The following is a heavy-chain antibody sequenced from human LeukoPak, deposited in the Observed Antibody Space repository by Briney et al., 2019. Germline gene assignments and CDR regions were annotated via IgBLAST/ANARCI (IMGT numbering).Heavy chain of an antibody. V-gene: IGHV3-33*01. Sequence: PGGSLRLSCAAYGFTFSTYGMHWVRQAPGKWLEWVAVIWYDGSNEYYADSVKGRFTISRDNSKNTLYLQMNSLRAEDTAVYYCVRETVTPDAFDIWGQGTMVTVSS. D-gene: IGHD4-17*01. CDR1: GFTFSTYG. CDR2: IWYDGSNE. J-gene: IGHJ3*02. CDR3: VRETVTPDAFDI.